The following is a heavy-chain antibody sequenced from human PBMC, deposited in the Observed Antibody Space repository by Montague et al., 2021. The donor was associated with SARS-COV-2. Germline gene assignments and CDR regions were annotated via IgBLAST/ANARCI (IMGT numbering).Heavy chain of an antibody. CDR1: GGSISSSSYY. J-gene: IGHJ5*02. Sequence: ETLSLTCTVSGGSISSSSYYWGWIRQPPGKGLEWIGSIYYSGSTYYNPSLKSRVTISVDTSKNQFSLKLSSVTAADTAVYYCARKEMKYSSVWSTGGNWFDPWGQGTLVTVSS. D-gene: IGHD6-13*01. CDR2: IYYSGST. CDR3: ARKEMKYSSVWSTGGNWFDP. V-gene: IGHV4-39*01.